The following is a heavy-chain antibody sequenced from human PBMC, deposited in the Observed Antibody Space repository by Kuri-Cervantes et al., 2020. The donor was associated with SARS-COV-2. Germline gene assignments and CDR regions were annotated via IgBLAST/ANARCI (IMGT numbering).Heavy chain of an antibody. J-gene: IGHJ3*02. CDR3: AKDGESVATIPFDI. V-gene: IGHV3-9*01. CDR1: GFTFDDYA. Sequence: LSLTCAASGFTFDDYAMHWVRQAPGKGLEWVSGISWNSGSIGYADSVKGRFTISRDNAKNSLYLQMNSLRAEDTALYYCAKDGESVATIPFDIWGQGTMVTVSS. D-gene: IGHD5-12*01. CDR2: ISWNSGSI.